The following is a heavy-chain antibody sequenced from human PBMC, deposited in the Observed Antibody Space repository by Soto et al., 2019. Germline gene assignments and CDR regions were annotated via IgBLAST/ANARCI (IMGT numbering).Heavy chain of an antibody. D-gene: IGHD3-10*01. Sequence: GASVKVSCKASGYTFTSYGISWVRQAPGQGLEWMGWISAYNGNTNYAQKLQGRVTMTTDTSTSTAYMELRSLRSDDTAVYYCARCLTMVRGVIYYYGMDVWGQGTTVTVSS. CDR3: ARCLTMVRGVIYYYGMDV. J-gene: IGHJ6*02. CDR1: GYTFTSYG. CDR2: ISAYNGNT. V-gene: IGHV1-18*01.